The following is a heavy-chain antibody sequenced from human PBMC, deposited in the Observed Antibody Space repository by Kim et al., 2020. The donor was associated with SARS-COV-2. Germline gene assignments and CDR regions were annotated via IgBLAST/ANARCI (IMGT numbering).Heavy chain of an antibody. J-gene: IGHJ4*02. CDR3: ARGILSANLFDY. CDR2: P. D-gene: IGHD6-25*01. Sequence: PAYAQGFTGRFVFSLDASVNTAYLQINSLGAEDTAVFYCARGILSANLFDYWGQGTLVIVSS. V-gene: IGHV7-4-1*02.